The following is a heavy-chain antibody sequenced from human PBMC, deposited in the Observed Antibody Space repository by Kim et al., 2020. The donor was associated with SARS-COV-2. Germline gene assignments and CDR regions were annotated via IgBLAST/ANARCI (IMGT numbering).Heavy chain of an antibody. CDR1: GYSFTSYW. CDR2: IYPGDSDT. Sequence: GESLKISCKGSGYSFTSYWIGWVRQMPGKGLEWMGIIYPGDSDTRYSPSFQGQVTIPADKSISTAYLQWSSLKASDTAMYYCARHRITMVRGVNSWFDPWGQGTLVTVSS. D-gene: IGHD3-10*01. V-gene: IGHV5-51*01. CDR3: ARHRITMVRGVNSWFDP. J-gene: IGHJ5*02.